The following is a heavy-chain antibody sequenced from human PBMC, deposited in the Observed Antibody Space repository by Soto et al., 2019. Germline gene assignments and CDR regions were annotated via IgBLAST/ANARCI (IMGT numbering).Heavy chain of an antibody. Sequence: SETLSLTCAVSGGSISSGGYSWSWIRQPPGKGLEWIGYIYHSGSTYYNPSLKSRVTISVDRSKNQFSLKLSSVTAADTAVYYCARGLPDYYDSSGYYFDYWGQGTLVTVSS. CDR3: ARGLPDYYDSSGYYFDY. D-gene: IGHD3-22*01. CDR2: IYHSGST. V-gene: IGHV4-30-2*01. J-gene: IGHJ4*02. CDR1: GGSISSGGYS.